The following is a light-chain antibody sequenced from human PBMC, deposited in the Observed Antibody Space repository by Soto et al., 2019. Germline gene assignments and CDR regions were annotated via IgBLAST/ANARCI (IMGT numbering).Light chain of an antibody. V-gene: IGKV3-20*01. Sequence: EVVLTQSPGTLSLSPGERATLSCRASQSVSSSYLAWYQQKPGQSPRLLIDGASRRATGIPDRFSGSASGADVSLTISRLEREGFAFYYCHRCGTPPNTFGQGTKVEI. J-gene: IGKJ2*01. CDR2: GAS. CDR3: HRCGTPPNT. CDR1: QSVSSSY.